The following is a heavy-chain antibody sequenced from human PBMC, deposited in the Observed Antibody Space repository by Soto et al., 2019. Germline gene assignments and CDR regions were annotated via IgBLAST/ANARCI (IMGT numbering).Heavy chain of an antibody. D-gene: IGHD5-12*01. J-gene: IGHJ4*02. Sequence: SETLSLTCTVSGGSISYYYWSWIRQPPGKGLEWIGYIYYSGSTNYNPSLKSRVTISVDTPKNQFSLKLSSVTAADTAVYYCARVRERWLPSYSSDYPGQGTLVPVSS. CDR2: IYYSGST. CDR3: ARVRERWLPSYSSDY. V-gene: IGHV4-59*01. CDR1: GGSISYYY.